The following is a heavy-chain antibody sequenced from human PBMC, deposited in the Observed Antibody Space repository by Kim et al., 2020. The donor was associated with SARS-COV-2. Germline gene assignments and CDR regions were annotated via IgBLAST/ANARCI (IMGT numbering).Heavy chain of an antibody. CDR2: IYYSGST. D-gene: IGHD3-3*01. V-gene: IGHV4-59*08. J-gene: IGHJ5*02. CDR3: ARHRRFLDPNWFDP. CDR1: GGSISSYY. Sequence: SETLSLTCTVSGGSISSYYWSWIRQPPGKGLEWIGYIYYSGSTNYNPSPKSRVTISVDTSKNQFSLKLSSVTAADTAVYYCARHRRFLDPNWFDPWGQGTLVTVSS.